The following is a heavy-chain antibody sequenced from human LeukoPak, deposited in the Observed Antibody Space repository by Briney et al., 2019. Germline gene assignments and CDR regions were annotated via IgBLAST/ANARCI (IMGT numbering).Heavy chain of an antibody. J-gene: IGHJ4*02. D-gene: IGHD6-19*01. CDR2: ISGSGGST. CDR1: GFTFSSYA. Sequence: QTGGSLRLSCAASGFTFSSYAMRWVRQAPGKGLEWVSAISGSGGSTYYADSVKGRFTISRDNSKNTLYLQMNSLRAEDTAVYYCAKEGGSAVAGNFDYWGQGTLVTVSS. V-gene: IGHV3-23*01. CDR3: AKEGGSAVAGNFDY.